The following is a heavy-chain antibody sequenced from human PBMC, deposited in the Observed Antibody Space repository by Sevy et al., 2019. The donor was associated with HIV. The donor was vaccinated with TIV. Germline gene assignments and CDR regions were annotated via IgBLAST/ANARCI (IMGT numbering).Heavy chain of an antibody. CDR1: GFTFSSYA. D-gene: IGHD3-9*01. Sequence: GGSLRLSCAASGFTFSSYAMSWVRQAPGKGLEWVSAISGSGGSTYYADSVKGRFTISRDNSKNTLYLQMNSLRAEDTAVYYFAKDPLDYDILTGYRDYWGQGTLVTVSS. CDR3: AKDPLDYDILTGYRDY. CDR2: ISGSGGST. J-gene: IGHJ4*02. V-gene: IGHV3-23*01.